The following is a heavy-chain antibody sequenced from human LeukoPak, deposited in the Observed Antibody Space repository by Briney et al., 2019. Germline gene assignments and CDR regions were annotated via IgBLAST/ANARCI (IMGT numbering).Heavy chain of an antibody. D-gene: IGHD2-2*01. J-gene: IGHJ4*02. Sequence: PSETLSLTCTVSGGSISSYYWSWIRQPPGKGLEWIGYIYYSGSTNYNPFLKSRVTISVDTSKNQFSLKLSSVTAADSAVYYCAAHLSRAATPFDYWGQGTLVTVSS. CDR1: GGSISSYY. V-gene: IGHV4-59*08. CDR3: AAHLSRAATPFDY. CDR2: IYYSGST.